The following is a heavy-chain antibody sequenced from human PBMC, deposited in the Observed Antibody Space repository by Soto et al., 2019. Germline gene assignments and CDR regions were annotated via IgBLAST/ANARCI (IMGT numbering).Heavy chain of an antibody. CDR3: ARPEYSSSSYGMDV. Sequence: GGSLRLSCAASGFTFSSYSMNWVRQAPGKGLEWVSYISSSSSTIYYADSVKGRFTISRDNAKNSLYLQMNSLRDEDTAVYYCARPEYSSSSYGMDVWGRGTTVTVSS. V-gene: IGHV3-48*02. D-gene: IGHD6-6*01. CDR2: ISSSSSTI. CDR1: GFTFSSYS. J-gene: IGHJ6*02.